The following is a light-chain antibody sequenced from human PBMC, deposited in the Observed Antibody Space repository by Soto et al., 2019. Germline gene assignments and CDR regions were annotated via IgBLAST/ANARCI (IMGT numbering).Light chain of an antibody. CDR2: RNN. CDR1: SSNIGSNY. Sequence: QSVLTQPPSASGAPGQRVTISCSGSSSNIGSNYVYWYQQLPGTAPKLLIYRNNQRRSGVPDRFSGSKSGTSVSLAISGLRSEDEANYYCAAWDDSLSGVLVGGGTKVTVL. J-gene: IGLJ2*01. CDR3: AAWDDSLSGVL. V-gene: IGLV1-47*01.